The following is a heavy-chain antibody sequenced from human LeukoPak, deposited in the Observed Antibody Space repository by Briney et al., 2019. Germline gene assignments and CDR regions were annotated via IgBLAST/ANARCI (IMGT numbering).Heavy chain of an antibody. CDR1: GYTFTSYG. V-gene: IGHV1-18*01. J-gene: IGHJ4*02. D-gene: IGHD6-19*01. Sequence: ASVKVSRKASGYTFTSYGISWVRQAPGQGLEWMGWISAYNGNTNYAQKLQGRVTMTTDTSTSTAYMELRSLRSDDTAVYYCARDPRIAVAGTGGIIDYWGQGTLVTVSS. CDR3: ARDPRIAVAGTGGIIDY. CDR2: ISAYNGNT.